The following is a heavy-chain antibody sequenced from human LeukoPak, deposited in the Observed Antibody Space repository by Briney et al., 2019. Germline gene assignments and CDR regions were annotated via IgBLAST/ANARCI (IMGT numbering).Heavy chain of an antibody. CDR1: GFSFSDHY. J-gene: IGHJ4*02. CDR2: IRNKANSYTT. D-gene: IGHD1-14*01. V-gene: IGHV3-72*01. Sequence: GGSLRLSCAASGFSFSDHYMEWVRQAPGKGLEWVGRIRNKANSYTTEYAASVKGRFTISRDDSKNSLYLQLNSLETEDTAVYYCARGCSFKTCPNRHFDYWGQGTLVTVSS. CDR3: ARGCSFKTCPNRHFDY.